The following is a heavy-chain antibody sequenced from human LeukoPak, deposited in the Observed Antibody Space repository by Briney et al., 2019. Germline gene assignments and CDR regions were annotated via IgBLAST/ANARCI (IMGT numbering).Heavy chain of an antibody. V-gene: IGHV4-31*03. CDR3: ARGRYYFDC. CDR2: INYSGNT. Sequence: SETLSLTCTVSGGSISSGGYYWSWIRQHPGKGLEWIGYINYSGNTFYNPSLKSRLTISVDTSKNQFSLKSSSVTAADTAVYYCARGRYYFDCWGQGTLVTVSS. J-gene: IGHJ4*02. CDR1: GGSISSGGYY.